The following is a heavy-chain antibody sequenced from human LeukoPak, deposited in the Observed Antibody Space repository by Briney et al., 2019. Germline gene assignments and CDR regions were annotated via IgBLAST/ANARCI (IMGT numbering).Heavy chain of an antibody. CDR3: ARTRIAPAYYDYVWGSYRYPDY. V-gene: IGHV1-18*01. CDR2: ISAYNGNT. Sequence: ASVKVSCKASGYTFASYGISWVRQAPGQGPEWMGWISAYNGNTNYAQKLQGRVTMTTDTSTSTAYMELRSLRSDDTAVYYCARTRIAPAYYDYVWGSYRYPDYWGQGTLVTVSS. D-gene: IGHD3-16*02. J-gene: IGHJ4*02. CDR1: GYTFASYG.